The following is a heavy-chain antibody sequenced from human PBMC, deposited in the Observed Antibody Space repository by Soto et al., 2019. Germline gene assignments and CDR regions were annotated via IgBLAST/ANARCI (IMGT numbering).Heavy chain of an antibody. V-gene: IGHV3-7*01. CDR1: GFTFSIYW. Sequence: GASLRPSCTASGFTFSIYWMSWLRQAPGKGLEWVANIKQDGSEKYYVDSVKGRFTIFRDNAKNSLYLQMNSLRAEDTAVYYCARFSPLYSSGWTPFDYWGQGT. D-gene: IGHD6-19*01. CDR2: IKQDGSEK. CDR3: ARFSPLYSSGWTPFDY. J-gene: IGHJ4*02.